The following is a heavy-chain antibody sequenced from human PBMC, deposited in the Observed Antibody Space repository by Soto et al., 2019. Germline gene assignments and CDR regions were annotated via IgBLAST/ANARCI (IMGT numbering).Heavy chain of an antibody. Sequence: QVQLQVSGPGLVKPSQTLSLTCTVSGGSISSGGYYWSWIRQHPGKGLEWIGYIYYSGSTYYNPSLKSRVTISVDTSKNQFSLKLSSVTAADTAVYYFARRSSSSWGWDFDYWGQGTLVTVSS. J-gene: IGHJ4*02. CDR3: ARRSSSSWGWDFDY. V-gene: IGHV4-31*03. D-gene: IGHD6-6*01. CDR1: GGSISSGGYY. CDR2: IYYSGST.